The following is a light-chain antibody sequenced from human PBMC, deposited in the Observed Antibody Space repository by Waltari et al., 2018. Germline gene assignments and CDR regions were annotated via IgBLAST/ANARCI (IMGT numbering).Light chain of an antibody. Sequence: QSVLTQPPSASGTPGQPVTISCSGSSPNIGTNYVYWYQQLPGTAPKLLIYRNHQRPSGVPDRFSGSRSGTSASLAISRLRSEDQANYYCAGWDDSLNGHIVFGGGTKLTVL. CDR3: AGWDDSLNGHIV. V-gene: IGLV1-47*01. J-gene: IGLJ2*01. CDR2: RNH. CDR1: SPNIGTNY.